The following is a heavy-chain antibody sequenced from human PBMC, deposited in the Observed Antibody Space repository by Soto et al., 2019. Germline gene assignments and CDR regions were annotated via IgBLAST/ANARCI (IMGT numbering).Heavy chain of an antibody. V-gene: IGHV3-23*01. CDR1: GFTFSSYA. Sequence: SLRLSCAASGFTFSSYAMSWVRQAPGKGLEWVSAISGSGGSTYYADSVKGRFTISRDNAKNMLYLQMDSLRAEDTAVYYCVKDTYTNTIKGVDVWGQGTSVTVSS. CDR3: VKDTYTNTIKGVDV. CDR2: ISGSGGST. D-gene: IGHD5-18*01. J-gene: IGHJ6*02.